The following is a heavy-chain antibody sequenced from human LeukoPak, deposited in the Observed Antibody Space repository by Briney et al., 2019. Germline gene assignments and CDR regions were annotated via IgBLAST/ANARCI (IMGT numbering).Heavy chain of an antibody. V-gene: IGHV4-39*01. Sequence: WVRQPPGKGLEWIGSIYYSGSTYYNPSLKSRVTISVDTSKNQFSLKLSSVTAADTAVYYCARATLVVPRGGIDYWGQGTLVAVSS. D-gene: IGHD3-22*01. CDR2: IYYSGST. CDR3: ARATLVVPRGGIDY. J-gene: IGHJ4*02.